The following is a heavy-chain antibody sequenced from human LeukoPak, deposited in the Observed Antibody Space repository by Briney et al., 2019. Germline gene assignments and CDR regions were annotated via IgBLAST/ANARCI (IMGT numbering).Heavy chain of an antibody. Sequence: PGGSLRLSCAASGFTFSNAWMNWVRQAPGKGLEWVGRIKSKTDGGTTDYAAPVKGRFTISRDNAKNSLYLQINSLRAEDTAVYYCARSSYSSSSSVWGQGTMVTVSS. D-gene: IGHD6-6*01. CDR3: ARSSYSSSSSV. V-gene: IGHV3-15*07. CDR1: GFTFSNAW. CDR2: IKSKTDGGTT. J-gene: IGHJ3*01.